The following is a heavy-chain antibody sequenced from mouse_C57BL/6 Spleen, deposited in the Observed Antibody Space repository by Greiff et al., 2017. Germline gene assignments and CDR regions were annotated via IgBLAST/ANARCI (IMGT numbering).Heavy chain of an antibody. V-gene: IGHV5-6*01. CDR1: GFTFSSYG. D-gene: IGHD2-2*01. CDR3: ARLGYDEDYYAMDY. Sequence: EVQLVESGGDLVKPGGSLKLSCAASGFTFSSYGMSWVRQTPDKRLEWVATISSGGSYTYYPDSVKGRFTISRDNAKNTLYLQMSSLKSEDTAMYYCARLGYDEDYYAMDYWGQGTSVTVSS. CDR2: ISSGGSYT. J-gene: IGHJ4*01.